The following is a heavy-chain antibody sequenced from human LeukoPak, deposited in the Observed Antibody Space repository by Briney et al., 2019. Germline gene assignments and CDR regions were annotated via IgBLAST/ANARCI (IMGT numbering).Heavy chain of an antibody. Sequence: GGSLRLSCAASGFTFSSYSMNWVRQAPGKGLEWVSYISSSSSTIYYADSVKGRFTISRDNAKNSLYPQMNSLRDEDTAVYYCARDKGALWSRLFDYWGQGTLVTVSS. V-gene: IGHV3-48*02. J-gene: IGHJ4*02. CDR2: ISSSSSTI. D-gene: IGHD3-10*01. CDR3: ARDKGALWSRLFDY. CDR1: GFTFSSYS.